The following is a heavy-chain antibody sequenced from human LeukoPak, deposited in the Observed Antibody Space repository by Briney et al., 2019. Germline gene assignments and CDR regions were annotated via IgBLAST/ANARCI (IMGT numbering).Heavy chain of an antibody. CDR1: GFTFSSYA. V-gene: IGHV3-23*01. J-gene: IGHJ3*02. Sequence: PGGSLRLSCAASGFTFSSYAMSWVRQAPGKGLEWVSAISGSGGSTYYADSVKGRFTISRDNSKNTLYLQMNSLRAEGTAVYYCANHRGYRPGVDAFDIWGQGTMVTVSS. D-gene: IGHD3-10*01. CDR2: ISGSGGST. CDR3: ANHRGYRPGVDAFDI.